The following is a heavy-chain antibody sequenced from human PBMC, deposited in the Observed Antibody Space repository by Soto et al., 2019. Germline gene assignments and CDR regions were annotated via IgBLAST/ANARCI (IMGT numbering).Heavy chain of an antibody. CDR3: TRAPARGLYYYGMDV. V-gene: IGHV3-9*01. CDR2: IGWNSGNI. J-gene: IGHJ6*02. CDR1: GFTFDDYA. Sequence: EVQLVESGGGLEQPGRSLRLSCSVSGFTFDDYAMHWVRQGPGKGLEWVSGIGWNSGNIGYADSVKGRFTISRDNARNSLYPQMNSLRTEDTALYYCTRAPARGLYYYGMDVWGQGTTVTVSS. D-gene: IGHD2-15*01.